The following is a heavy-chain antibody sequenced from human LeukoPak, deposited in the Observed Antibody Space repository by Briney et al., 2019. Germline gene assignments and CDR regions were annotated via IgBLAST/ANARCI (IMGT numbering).Heavy chain of an antibody. CDR2: ISYDGRKM. Sequence: PGRSLRLSCVASGFTFSDYGRHWVRQAPGKGLEWVAVISYDGRKMKYADSVKGRFTISRDNSKDTLSLHMNTLRTEDTAVYYCARDYYDSSGYYYLPDYWGQGTLVTVSS. CDR1: GFTFSDYG. J-gene: IGHJ4*02. V-gene: IGHV3-30*03. CDR3: ARDYYDSSGYYYLPDY. D-gene: IGHD3-22*01.